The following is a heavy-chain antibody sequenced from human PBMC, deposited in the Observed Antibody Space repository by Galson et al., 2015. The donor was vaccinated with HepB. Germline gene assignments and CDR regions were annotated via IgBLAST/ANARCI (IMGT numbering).Heavy chain of an antibody. V-gene: IGHV1-3*01. J-gene: IGHJ4*02. CDR2: INAGNGNT. CDR3: ARATRVGATSNYFDY. D-gene: IGHD1-26*01. CDR1: GYTFTSYA. Sequence: SVKVSCKASGYTFTSYAMHWVRQAPGQRLEWMGWINAGNGNTKYSQKFQGRVTITRDTSASTAYMELSSLRSEDTAVYYCARATRVGATSNYFDYWGQGTLVTVSS.